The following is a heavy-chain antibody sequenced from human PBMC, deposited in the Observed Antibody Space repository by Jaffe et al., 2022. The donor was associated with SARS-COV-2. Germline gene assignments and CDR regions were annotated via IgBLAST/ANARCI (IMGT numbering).Heavy chain of an antibody. V-gene: IGHV1-46*01. J-gene: IGHJ4*02. D-gene: IGHD2-21*02. CDR1: GYTFITSY. CDR2: IIPGGPNT. CDR3: ARDGGRYDFDY. Sequence: QVQLVQSGAEVKKPGASVKLSCKAAGYTFITSYIHWVRQAPGQGLEWMGIIIPGGPNTNYAQKFRDRVTMTRDTSTGTVYMELRSLRSEDTAVYYCARDGGRYDFDYWGQGTLVTVSS.